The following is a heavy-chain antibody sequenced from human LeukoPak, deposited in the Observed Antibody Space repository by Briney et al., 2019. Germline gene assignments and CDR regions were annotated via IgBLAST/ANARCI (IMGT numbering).Heavy chain of an antibody. CDR1: GYTLTSY. D-gene: IGHD5-18*01. J-gene: IGHJ6*03. V-gene: IGHV1-18*01. CDR3: ARNREQIQVWLTGAYSFYYYMDV. Sequence: ASVKVSCKASGYTLTSYVSWVRLAPGQGLEWMGWINTYNGNTYYAQKLQGRVTMTTDTSTSTVYMDLRSLRSDDTAVYYCARNREQIQVWLTGAYSFYYYMDVWGKGTTVTVSS. CDR2: INTYNGNT.